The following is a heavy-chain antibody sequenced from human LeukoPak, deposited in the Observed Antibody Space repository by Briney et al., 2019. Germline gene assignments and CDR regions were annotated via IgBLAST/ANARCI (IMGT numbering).Heavy chain of an antibody. Sequence: SETLSLTCTVSGGSLSSSGYYWGWLRQPPGKGLEWIESIYYSGSTYYNPSLKSRVTVSVDTSKNQFSLKLSSVTAADTAVYYCARHRYGGYAFDYWGQGTLVTVSS. CDR1: GGSLSSSGYY. J-gene: IGHJ4*02. V-gene: IGHV4-39*01. CDR2: IYYSGST. D-gene: IGHD5-12*01. CDR3: ARHRYGGYAFDY.